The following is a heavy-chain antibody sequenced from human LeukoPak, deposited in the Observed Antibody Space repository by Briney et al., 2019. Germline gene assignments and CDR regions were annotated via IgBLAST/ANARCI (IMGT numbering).Heavy chain of an antibody. Sequence: ASVKISCKASGYTFTSYDINWLRQATGQGLEWMGWMNPNSGNTGYAQKFQGRVTMTRNTSISTACMELSSLRSEDTAVYYCARGPSGADTYYMDVWGKGTTVTVSS. D-gene: IGHD3-10*01. V-gene: IGHV1-8*01. CDR3: ARGPSGADTYYMDV. CDR2: MNPNSGNT. CDR1: GYTFTSYD. J-gene: IGHJ6*03.